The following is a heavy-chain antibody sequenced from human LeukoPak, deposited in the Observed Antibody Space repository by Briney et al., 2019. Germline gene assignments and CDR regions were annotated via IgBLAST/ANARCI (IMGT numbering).Heavy chain of an antibody. J-gene: IGHJ3*02. CDR2: ISGTADSK. D-gene: IGHD3-16*01. V-gene: IGHV3-23*01. CDR1: RFIFRNYG. Sequence: PGGSLRLSCAASRFIFRNYGMSWVRQAPGRGLEWLGIISGTADSKYYADSVKGRFTISRDNPRSTLYLEMNILRAEDTAVYYCAKADATIGGAFDTWGQGTLVIVSS. CDR3: AKADATIGGAFDT.